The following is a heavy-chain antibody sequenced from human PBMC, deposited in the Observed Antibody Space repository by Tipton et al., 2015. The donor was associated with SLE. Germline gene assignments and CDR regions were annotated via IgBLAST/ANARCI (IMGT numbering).Heavy chain of an antibody. CDR3: ARELHCSSTSCSSGHMDV. CDR1: GGSISSGSYY. D-gene: IGHD2-2*01. Sequence: TLSLTCTVSGGSISSGSYYWSWIRQPPGKGLEWIGEINHSGSTNYNPSLKSRVTISVDTSKNQFSLKLSSVTAADTAVYYCARELHCSSTSCSSGHMDVWGKGTTVTVSS. V-gene: IGHV4-39*07. J-gene: IGHJ6*03. CDR2: INHSGST.